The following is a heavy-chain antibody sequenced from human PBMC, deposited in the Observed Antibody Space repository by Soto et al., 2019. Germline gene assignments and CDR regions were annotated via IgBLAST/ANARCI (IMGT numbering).Heavy chain of an antibody. J-gene: IGHJ4*02. D-gene: IGHD1-26*01. CDR2: IKEDGTEI. Sequence: EVQLVESGGGLVQPGGSLRLSCVASGFTFSSHWMNWVRQVPGKGLEWVANIKEDGTEINYVDSVKGRFAISRDNAKNSLYLQMNSLRVDDTAVYHCVRSLGWTGDYWGQGILVTVSS. CDR3: VRSLGWTGDY. V-gene: IGHV3-7*04. CDR1: GFTFSSHW.